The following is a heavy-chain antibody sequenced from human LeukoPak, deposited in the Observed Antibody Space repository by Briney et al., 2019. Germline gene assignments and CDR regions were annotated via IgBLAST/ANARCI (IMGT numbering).Heavy chain of an antibody. J-gene: IGHJ6*02. CDR2: IYPGDSDA. Sequence: GESLKISCKGSGYSFTSYWIGWVRQMPGKGLGWMGIIYPGDSDARYSPSFQGQVTISADKSISTAYLQWSSLKASDTAMYYCARGSPFGELLVDVWGQGTTVTVSS. D-gene: IGHD3-10*01. V-gene: IGHV5-51*01. CDR1: GYSFTSYW. CDR3: ARGSPFGELLVDV.